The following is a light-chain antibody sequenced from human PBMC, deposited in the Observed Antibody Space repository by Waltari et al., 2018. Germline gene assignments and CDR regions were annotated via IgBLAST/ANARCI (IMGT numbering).Light chain of an antibody. V-gene: IGKV1-5*03. J-gene: IGKJ2*01. CDR1: QTISNW. CDR3: KQYESYAN. CDR2: EAS. Sequence: DIQMTQSPSTLSASVGDSVTITCRASQTISNWLAWYQQKPGKAPQLLIYEASKLESGAPSRLRGSGSGTEFTLTIDSLQLDDCATYYCKQYESYANFGQGTKLDIK.